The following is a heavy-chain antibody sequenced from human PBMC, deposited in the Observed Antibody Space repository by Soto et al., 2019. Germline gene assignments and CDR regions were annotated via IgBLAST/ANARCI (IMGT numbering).Heavy chain of an antibody. V-gene: IGHV3-23*01. D-gene: IGHD3-22*01. CDR2: ISGSGGSR. CDR3: AKCQYYGTSGLYGMDV. Sequence: GGSLRLSCAASGLTFGSYAMSWVRQAPGKGLEWVSAISGSGGSRYFADSVKGRFTVSRDNSKNTVYLHMNSLRAEDTAVYYCAKCQYYGTSGLYGMDVWGQGATVTVSS. J-gene: IGHJ6*02. CDR1: GLTFGSYA.